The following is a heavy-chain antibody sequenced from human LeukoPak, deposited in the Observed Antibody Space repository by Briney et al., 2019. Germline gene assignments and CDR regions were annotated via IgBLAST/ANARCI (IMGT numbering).Heavy chain of an antibody. CDR1: GFTFSSYA. CDR3: AREVCDNLGELFFRLSDY. Sequence: GGSLRLSCAASGFTFSSYAMSWVRQAPGKGLEWVSAIIGSGGSTYYADSVKGRFTISRDNSKNTLYLQMNSLRAEDTAVYYCAREVCDNLGELFFRLSDYWGQGTLVTVSS. D-gene: IGHD3-10*01. J-gene: IGHJ4*02. CDR2: IIGSGGST. V-gene: IGHV3-23*01.